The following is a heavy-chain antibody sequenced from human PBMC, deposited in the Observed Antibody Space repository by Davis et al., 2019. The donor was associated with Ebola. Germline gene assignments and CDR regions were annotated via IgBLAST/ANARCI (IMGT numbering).Heavy chain of an antibody. D-gene: IGHD3-10*01. CDR1: GITVSTDA. CDR3: ATATGPPGTPYYFDS. V-gene: IGHV3-23*01. J-gene: IGHJ5*01. CDR2: ISVSGDNT. Sequence: PGGSLRLSCAVSGITVSTDAINWVRQLPGKAPEWVSAISVSGDNTYHAHSVEGRFSMSRDTSKNAVFLQMDSLRVEDTAVYYCATATGPPGTPYYFDSWGQGTRVTVSS.